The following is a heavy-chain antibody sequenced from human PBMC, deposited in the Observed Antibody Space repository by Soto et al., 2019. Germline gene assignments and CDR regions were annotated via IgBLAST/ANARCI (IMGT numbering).Heavy chain of an antibody. V-gene: IGHV3-23*01. Sequence: GGSLRLSCAASGFTFSSYAMSWVRQAPGKGLEWVSAISGSGGSTYYADSVKGRFTISRDNSKNTLYLQMNSLRAEDTAVYYCAKAGWGFGELLYYYYMDVWGKGTTVTVSS. CDR2: ISGSGGST. J-gene: IGHJ6*03. CDR1: GFTFSSYA. CDR3: AKAGWGFGELLYYYYMDV. D-gene: IGHD3-10*01.